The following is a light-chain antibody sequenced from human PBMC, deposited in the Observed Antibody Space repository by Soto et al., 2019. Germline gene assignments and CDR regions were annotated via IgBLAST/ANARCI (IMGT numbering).Light chain of an antibody. Sequence: EIVMTQSPATLSVSPGERATLSCRASPSISNNLAWYQQKPGQAPSLRIYGASTRSTGIPARFSGIGSGTEVTLTISSLQSEDSAVYDCQQDNNWPPRTFGQGTNLE. CDR2: GAS. V-gene: IGKV3-15*01. CDR3: QQDNNWPPRT. J-gene: IGKJ2*01. CDR1: PSISNN.